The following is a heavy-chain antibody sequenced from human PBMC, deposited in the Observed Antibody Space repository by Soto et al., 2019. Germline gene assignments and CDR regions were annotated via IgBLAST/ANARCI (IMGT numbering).Heavy chain of an antibody. CDR1: GFSLSTSGVG. CDR3: ARSYYDYVWGSYRLRAFDI. Sequence: QITLKESGPTLVKPTQTLTLTCTFSGFSLSTSGVGVGWIRQPPGKALEWLALIYWDDDKRYSPSLKSRLTITQETSQNREVLTMAHMDPVDTATYYCARSYYDYVWGSYRLRAFDIWGQGTMVTVSS. J-gene: IGHJ3*02. CDR2: IYWDDDK. D-gene: IGHD3-16*02. V-gene: IGHV2-5*02.